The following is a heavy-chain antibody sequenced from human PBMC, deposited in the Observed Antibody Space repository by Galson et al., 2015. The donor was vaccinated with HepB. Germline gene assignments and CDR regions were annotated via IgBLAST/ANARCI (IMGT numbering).Heavy chain of an antibody. CDR3: ARDPEIGDYSNYVY. Sequence: SLRLSCAAPGFIFSSCGMHWVRQAPGKGLEWVAVIWYDGSNKYYADSVNGRFTISRDNSKHTLYLQMNSLRAEDTVLYYCARDPEIGDYSNYVYCVQGTLFTVSS. CDR1: GFIFSSCG. V-gene: IGHV3-33*01. D-gene: IGHD4-11*01. CDR2: IWYDGSNK. J-gene: IGHJ4*02.